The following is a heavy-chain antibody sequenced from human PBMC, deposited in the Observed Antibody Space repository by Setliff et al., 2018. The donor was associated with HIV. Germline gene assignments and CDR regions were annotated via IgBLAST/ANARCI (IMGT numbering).Heavy chain of an antibody. CDR2: ILSTGERT. CDR3: AKGPGYSSSWYYFNY. V-gene: IGHV3-23*01. Sequence: GESLKISCAASGFTFSSYAMSWVRQAPGKGLEWVSAILSTGERTFYADSVKGRFTISRDNSKNTLYLQMNSLRAEDTAVYYCAKGPGYSSSWYYFNYWGQGTLVTVSS. CDR1: GFTFSSYA. D-gene: IGHD6-13*01. J-gene: IGHJ4*02.